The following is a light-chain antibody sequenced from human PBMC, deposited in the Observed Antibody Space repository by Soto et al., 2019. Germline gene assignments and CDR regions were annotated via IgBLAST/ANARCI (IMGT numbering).Light chain of an antibody. J-gene: IGKJ5*01. CDR3: QQYGSSPIT. CDR2: HAS. Sequence: EIVVTQSPGTLSLSPGESVTLSCRASQSVGLDYLAWFQHKPGQAPRLLVHHASTRATGVPDRFSGSGSGTDFTFTVSRLEPEDFAVYYCQQYGSSPITFGQGTRLEI. CDR1: QSVGLDY. V-gene: IGKV3-20*01.